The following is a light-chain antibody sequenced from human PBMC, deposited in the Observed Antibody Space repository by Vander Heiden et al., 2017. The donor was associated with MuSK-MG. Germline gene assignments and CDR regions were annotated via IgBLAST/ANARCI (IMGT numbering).Light chain of an antibody. CDR1: QSISSY. Sequence: DITFSQSPSSLSASVGDRVTITCRASQSISSYLNWYQQRPGKAPKLLIYAASSLQSGVPSRFSGSGSGTEFTLTISSLQPEDFATYYCQQSNSSPLTFGGGTKVEIK. CDR3: QQSNSSPLT. CDR2: AAS. V-gene: IGKV1-39*01. J-gene: IGKJ4*01.